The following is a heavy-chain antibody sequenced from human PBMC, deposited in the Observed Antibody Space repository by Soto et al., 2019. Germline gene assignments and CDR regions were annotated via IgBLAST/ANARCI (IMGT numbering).Heavy chain of an antibody. Sequence: PSETLSLTCAVYGGSFSGYYWSWIRQPPGKGLEWIGEINHSGSTNYNPSLKSRVTIPVDTSKNQFSLKLSSVTAADTAVYYCARAKGGGREYSGYDSGSRYFDLWGRGTLVTVSS. CDR2: INHSGST. D-gene: IGHD5-12*01. CDR1: GGSFSGYY. J-gene: IGHJ2*01. V-gene: IGHV4-34*01. CDR3: ARAKGGGREYSGYDSGSRYFDL.